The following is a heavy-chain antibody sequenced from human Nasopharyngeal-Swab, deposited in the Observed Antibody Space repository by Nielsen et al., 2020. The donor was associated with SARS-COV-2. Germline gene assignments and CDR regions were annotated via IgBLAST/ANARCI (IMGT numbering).Heavy chain of an antibody. CDR2: INTNTGNP. J-gene: IGHJ6*03. D-gene: IGHD7-27*01. Sequence: WVRQAPGQGLEWMGRINTNTGNPTYAQGFTGRFVFSLDTSVSTAYLQISSLKAEDTAVYYCASPGSNWGYNYYYYMDVWGKGTTVTVSS. CDR3: ASPGSNWGYNYYYYMDV. V-gene: IGHV7-4-1*02.